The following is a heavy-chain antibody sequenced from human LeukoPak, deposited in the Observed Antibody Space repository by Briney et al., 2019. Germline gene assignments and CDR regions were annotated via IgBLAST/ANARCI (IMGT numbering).Heavy chain of an antibody. CDR3: ARGVDNWFDP. Sequence: GASVKVSCKASGGTFSSYAISWVRQAPGQGLEWMGGIIPIFGTANYAQKFQGRVTITTDESTSTAYMELSSLRSEDTAVYYCARGVDNWFDPWGQGTLVTVSS. CDR1: GGTFSSYA. V-gene: IGHV1-69*05. D-gene: IGHD3-3*01. J-gene: IGHJ5*02. CDR2: IIPIFGTA.